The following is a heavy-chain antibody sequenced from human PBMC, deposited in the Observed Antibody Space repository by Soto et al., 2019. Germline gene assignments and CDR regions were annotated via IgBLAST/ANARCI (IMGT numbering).Heavy chain of an antibody. V-gene: IGHV3-33*01. CDR2: IWYDGSDK. Sequence: VQLVESGGGVVQPGKSVRLSCAAYGFTFRNYGMHWVRQAPGKGLEWVAVIWYDGSDKYYVDSVKGRFTSSRDNSKNTLYLRMNSRRAEDTAVYYCARGGPNGSRFDYCGQGTLVTVSA. J-gene: IGHJ4*02. CDR1: GFTFRNYG. CDR3: ARGGPNGSRFDY. D-gene: IGHD2-8*01.